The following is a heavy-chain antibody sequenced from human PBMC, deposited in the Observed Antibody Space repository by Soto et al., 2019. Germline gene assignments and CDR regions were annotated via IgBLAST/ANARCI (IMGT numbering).Heavy chain of an antibody. Sequence: EVQLVESGGGLVQSGGSLRLSCAATGFSISNYWMSWVRQGPGKEPEWVANIKQDASEKYYVDSVKGRFTISRDNAENSLYLQMTSLRAEDTAVYHCARSLSAIPGESWGQGTLVTVSS. J-gene: IGHJ5*02. V-gene: IGHV3-7*05. CDR1: GFSISNYW. CDR3: ARSLSAIPGES. CDR2: IKQDASEK. D-gene: IGHD2-21*01.